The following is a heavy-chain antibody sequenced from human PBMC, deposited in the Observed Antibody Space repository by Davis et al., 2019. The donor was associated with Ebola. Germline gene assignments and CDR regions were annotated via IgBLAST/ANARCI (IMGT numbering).Heavy chain of an antibody. CDR3: AKVLPHYKDGGDWFDD. CDR1: GFTFSYHG. J-gene: IGHJ5*02. V-gene: IGHV3-30*02. Sequence: GGSLRLSCAASGFTFSYHGMHWVHPAPGKGLEWVASIRYDGSDKYYADPVKGLFTISRDNSKNNLYLQMNSLEAEDTAVSYSAKVLPHYKDGGDWFDDWGQGTLVTVSS. D-gene: IGHD3-16*01. CDR2: IRYDGSDK.